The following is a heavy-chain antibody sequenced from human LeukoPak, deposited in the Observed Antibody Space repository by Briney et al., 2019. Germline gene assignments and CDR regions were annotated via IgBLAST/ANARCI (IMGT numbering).Heavy chain of an antibody. J-gene: IGHJ3*02. V-gene: IGHV4-39*07. D-gene: IGHD3-22*01. Sequence: SETLSLTCTVSGGSISSSRYYWGWIRQPPGKGLEWIGSIYYSGSTYYNPSLKSRVTISVDTSKNQFSLKLSSVTAADTAVYYCAREKHSRGYLDAFDIWGQGTMVTVSS. CDR2: IYYSGST. CDR3: AREKHSRGYLDAFDI. CDR1: GGSISSSRYY.